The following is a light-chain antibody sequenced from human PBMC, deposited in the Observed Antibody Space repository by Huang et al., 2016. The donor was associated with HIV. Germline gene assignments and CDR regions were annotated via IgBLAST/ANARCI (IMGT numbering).Light chain of an antibody. Sequence: DIQMTQSPSSLSASVGDRVTITCRESQTISSYLNWYQLKPGKAPKLLIYAASSLQSGVPSRFSGSESGTDFTLTISNLQPEDFAIYYCQQTFGFPRTFGQGTKVEIK. V-gene: IGKV1-39*01. CDR3: QQTFGFPRT. CDR2: AAS. J-gene: IGKJ1*01. CDR1: QTISSY.